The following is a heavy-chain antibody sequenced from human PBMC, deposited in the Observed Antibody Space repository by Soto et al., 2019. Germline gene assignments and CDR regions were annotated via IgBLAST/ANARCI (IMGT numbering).Heavy chain of an antibody. CDR3: ARIYCSSTSCYNDAFDI. V-gene: IGHV1-2*04. CDR2: INPNSGGT. Sequence: QVQLVQSGAEVKKPGASVKVSCKASGYTFTGYYMHWVRQAPGQGLEWMGWINPNSGGTNYAQKFPGWVTMTRDTSISTAYMELSRLRSDDTAVYYCARIYCSSTSCYNDAFDIWGQGTMVTVSS. D-gene: IGHD2-2*02. CDR1: GYTFTGYY. J-gene: IGHJ3*02.